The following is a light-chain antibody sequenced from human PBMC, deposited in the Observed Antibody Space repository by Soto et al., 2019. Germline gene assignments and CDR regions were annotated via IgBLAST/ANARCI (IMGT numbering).Light chain of an antibody. Sequence: EIVLTQSPGTLSLSPGESATLSCRGSQTVSTNYLAWYQQKPRQAPRLLISGAYSRATGIPDRFSGSGSGTDFTLTITRLEPEDFALYYCQHYGGGSRITFGQGTRLEIK. CDR2: GAY. CDR1: QTVSTNY. CDR3: QHYGGGSRIT. J-gene: IGKJ5*01. V-gene: IGKV3-20*01.